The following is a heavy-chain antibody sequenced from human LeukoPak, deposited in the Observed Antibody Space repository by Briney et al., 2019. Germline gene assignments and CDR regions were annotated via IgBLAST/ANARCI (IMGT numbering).Heavy chain of an antibody. CDR2: IYPGDSDT. J-gene: IGHJ5*02. V-gene: IGHV5-51*01. D-gene: IGHD5-24*01. CDR3: ARRGMATNGWFDP. CDR1: GYSFTRYW. Sequence: GESLKISCKGSGYSFTRYWIGLVRQMPGKGLEWMGIIYPGDSDTRYRPSFQGQVTISADKSISTAYLQWNSLKASDTAMYYCARRGMATNGWFDPWGQGTLVTVSS.